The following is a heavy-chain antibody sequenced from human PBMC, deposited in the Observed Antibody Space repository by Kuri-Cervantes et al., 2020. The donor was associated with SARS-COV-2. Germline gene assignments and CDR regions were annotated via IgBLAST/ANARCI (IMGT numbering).Heavy chain of an antibody. V-gene: IGHV4-39*07. CDR3: ARDFSGRLTGDHYYYYYMDV. Sequence: SETLSLTCTVSGGSISSSSYYWGWIRQPPGKGLEWIGSIYYSGSTYYNPSLKSRVTISVDTSKNQFSLKLSSVTAADTAVYYCARDFSGRLTGDHYYYYYMDVWGKGTTVTVSS. J-gene: IGHJ6*03. D-gene: IGHD7-27*01. CDR1: GGSISSSSYY. CDR2: IYYSGST.